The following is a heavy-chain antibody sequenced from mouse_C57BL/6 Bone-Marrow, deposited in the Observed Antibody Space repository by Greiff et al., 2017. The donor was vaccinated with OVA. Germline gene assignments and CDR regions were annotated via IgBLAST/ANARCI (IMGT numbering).Heavy chain of an antibody. D-gene: IGHD3-2*02. CDR3: AIPAQPYAMDY. CDR1: GYTFTSYG. V-gene: IGHV1-81*01. CDR2: IYPRSGNT. Sequence: QVQLQQSGAELARPGASVKLSCKASGYTFTSYGISWVKQRTGQGLEWIGEIYPRSGNTYYNEKFKGKATLTADKSSSTAYMELRSLTSEDSAVYFCAIPAQPYAMDYWGQGTSVTVSS. J-gene: IGHJ4*01.